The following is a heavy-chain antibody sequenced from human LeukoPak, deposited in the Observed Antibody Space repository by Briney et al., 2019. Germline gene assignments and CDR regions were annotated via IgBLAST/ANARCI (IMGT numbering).Heavy chain of an antibody. D-gene: IGHD7-27*01. Sequence: GGSLRLSCAASGFTFSSYWMSWVRQAPGKGLECVANIKQDGSEKQYVDSVKGRFAISRDNAENSLYLQMNSLKAEDTAVYYCGRFTRSGDSVYWGQGTLVTVSS. CDR3: GRFTRSGDSVY. V-gene: IGHV3-7*04. CDR1: GFTFSSYW. J-gene: IGHJ4*02. CDR2: IKQDGSEK.